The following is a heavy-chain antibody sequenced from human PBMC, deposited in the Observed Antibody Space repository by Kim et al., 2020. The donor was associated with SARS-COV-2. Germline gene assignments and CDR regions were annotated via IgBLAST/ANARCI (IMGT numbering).Heavy chain of an antibody. CDR2: IYYSGTT. CDR3: ARQYLDSSGYNFDY. J-gene: IGHJ4*02. V-gene: IGHV4-59*08. Sequence: SETLSLTCTVSGGSINSYYWNWIRQPPGKGLEWIGYIYYSGTTNYNPSLKSRVTISVDTSKNQFSLKLSSVTAADTAVYYCARQYLDSSGYNFDYWGQGTLITVSS. CDR1: GGSINSYY. D-gene: IGHD3-22*01.